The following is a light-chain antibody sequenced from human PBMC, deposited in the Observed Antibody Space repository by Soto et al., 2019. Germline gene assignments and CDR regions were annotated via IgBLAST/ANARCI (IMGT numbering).Light chain of an antibody. V-gene: IGKV1-12*01. CDR2: AAS. CDR1: QGIGRR. Sequence: DIQMTQSPSSVSASIGERVTITCRASQGIGRRLAWYQQKPGKAPELLIYAASSLQSGVPSRFSGSGSGTDFALTISNLQPEDSATYYCQQVFSFPPLTFGGGTRVDIK. J-gene: IGKJ4*01. CDR3: QQVFSFPPLT.